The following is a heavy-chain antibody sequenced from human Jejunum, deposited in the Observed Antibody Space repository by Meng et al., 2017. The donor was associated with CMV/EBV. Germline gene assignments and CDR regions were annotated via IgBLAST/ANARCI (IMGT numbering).Heavy chain of an antibody. J-gene: IGHJ4*02. V-gene: IGHV1-3*01. CDR2: INAGNGHT. Sequence: QVQLVQSGAEMKKPGASVEVSCKASGYTFISNVMHWVRQAPGQRLEWMGWINAGNGHTSYSQNFQGRVTFTRDTSASTVYMELNSVTSEDTAVYYCAREGAVSGLDLDYWGQGSLVTVSS. CDR3: AREGAVSGLDLDY. CDR1: GYTFISNV. D-gene: IGHD6-19*01.